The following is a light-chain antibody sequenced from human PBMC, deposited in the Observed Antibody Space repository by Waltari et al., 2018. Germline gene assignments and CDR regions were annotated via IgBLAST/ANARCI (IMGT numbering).Light chain of an antibody. V-gene: IGKV3-20*01. CDR1: QSVTSIP. CDR3: QQYYGEVGT. J-gene: IGKJ4*01. CDR2: CTS. Sequence: EIVLTQSPGTLSLSPGERATLSCRASQSVTSIPLTWYQQKPGQAPRLLIYCTSSRATGIPDRFSGSGSGTDFTLTISRLEPEDFAVYDCQQYYGEVGTFNGGTKVEI.